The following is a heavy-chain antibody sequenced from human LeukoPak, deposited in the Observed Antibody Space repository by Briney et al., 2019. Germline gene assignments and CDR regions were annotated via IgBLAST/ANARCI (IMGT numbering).Heavy chain of an antibody. Sequence: GGSLRLSCAASGFTFSSYWMSWVRQAPGKGLEWVANIKKDGSEKYYVDSVKGRFTISRDNSKNTLYLQMNSLRAEDTAVYYCAKDFVVVVPAAMARGYWGQGTLVTVSS. D-gene: IGHD2-2*01. V-gene: IGHV3-7*03. J-gene: IGHJ4*02. CDR2: IKKDGSEK. CDR3: AKDFVVVVPAAMARGY. CDR1: GFTFSSYW.